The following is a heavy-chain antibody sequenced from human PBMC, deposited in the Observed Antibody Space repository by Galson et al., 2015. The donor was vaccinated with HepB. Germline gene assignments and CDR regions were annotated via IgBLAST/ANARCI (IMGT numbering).Heavy chain of an antibody. D-gene: IGHD6-19*01. V-gene: IGHV4-59*01. CDR1: GGSISSYY. CDR2: IYYSGST. Sequence: ETLSLTCTVSGGSISSYYWSWIRQPPGKGLEWIGYIYYSGSTNYNPSLKSRVTISVDTSKNQFSLKLSSVTAADTAVYYCARDGAQWLAQYYFDYWGQGALVTVSS. CDR3: ARDGAQWLAQYYFDY. J-gene: IGHJ4*02.